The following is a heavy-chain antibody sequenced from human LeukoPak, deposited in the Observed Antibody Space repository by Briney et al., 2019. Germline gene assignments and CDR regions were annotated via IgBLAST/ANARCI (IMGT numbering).Heavy chain of an antibody. CDR2: INHSGST. CDR3: ARSSMYSSSWCDY. D-gene: IGHD6-13*01. Sequence: SETLSLTCAVYGGSFSGYYWSWIRQPPGKGLEWIGEINHSGSTNYNPSLKSRVTISEDTSKNQFSLKLSSVTAADTAVYYCARSSMYSSSWCDYWGQGTLVTVSS. CDR1: GGSFSGYY. J-gene: IGHJ4*02. V-gene: IGHV4-34*01.